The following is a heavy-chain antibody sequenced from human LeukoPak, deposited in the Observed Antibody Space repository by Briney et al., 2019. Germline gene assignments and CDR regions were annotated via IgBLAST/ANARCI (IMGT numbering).Heavy chain of an antibody. Sequence: ASVKVSCKASGYTFTSYGISWVRQAPGQGLEWMGWISAYNGNTNYAQKLQGRVTMTTDTSTSTAYMELRSLRSDDTAVYYCARMRPALLAAAGTGSDYWGQGTLVTVSS. D-gene: IGHD6-13*01. V-gene: IGHV1-18*01. CDR3: ARMRPALLAAAGTGSDY. J-gene: IGHJ4*02. CDR1: GYTFTSYG. CDR2: ISAYNGNT.